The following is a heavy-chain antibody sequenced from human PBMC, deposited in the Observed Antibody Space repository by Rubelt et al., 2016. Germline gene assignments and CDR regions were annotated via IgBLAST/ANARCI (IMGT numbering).Heavy chain of an antibody. V-gene: IGHV3-23*01. CDR2: ISGSGGST. Sequence: GSGGGLVQPGGSLRLSCTASGFTFSSNAMYWVRQAPGKGLEWVSSISGSGGSTYYADSVKGRFTIPRDSSKNTLFLQMSGLRAEDTAVYYCAKDRTRTYSDFWSGYVFGYWGQGTLVTVSS. CDR1: GFTFSSNA. J-gene: IGHJ4*02. CDR3: AKDRTRTYSDFWSGYVFGY. D-gene: IGHD3-3*01.